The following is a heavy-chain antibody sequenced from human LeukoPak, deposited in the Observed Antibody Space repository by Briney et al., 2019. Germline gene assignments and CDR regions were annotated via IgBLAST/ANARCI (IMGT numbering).Heavy chain of an antibody. J-gene: IGHJ4*02. CDR2: ISGSSSYI. D-gene: IGHD3-22*01. CDR3: ARDRNYYDSSGYYSPFDY. CDR1: GFTFSSYS. Sequence: GGSLRLSCAASGFTFSSYSMNWVRQAPGKGLEWVSSISGSSSYIYYADSVKGRFTISRDNAKNSLYLQMNSLRAEDTAVYYCARDRNYYDSSGYYSPFDYWGRGTLVTVSS. V-gene: IGHV3-21*01.